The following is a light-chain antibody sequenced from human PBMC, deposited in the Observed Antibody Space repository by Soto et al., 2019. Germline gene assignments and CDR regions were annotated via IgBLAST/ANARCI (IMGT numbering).Light chain of an antibody. CDR3: QQYKSYPRT. J-gene: IGKJ1*01. CDR2: AAS. CDR1: EVIGNS. V-gene: IGKV1-16*02. Sequence: DIQMTQSPSSLSASVGDRVTITCRASEVIGNSLGWFQQKPGKAPETLIFAASSLQSGVTSKFSGSGSGTHFTLTINSLQPEDFATYYCQQYKSYPRTFGQGTKVDIK.